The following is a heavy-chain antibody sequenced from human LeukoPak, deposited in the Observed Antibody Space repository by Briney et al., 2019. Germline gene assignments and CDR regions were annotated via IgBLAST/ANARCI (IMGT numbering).Heavy chain of an antibody. Sequence: GGSLRLSCVASGFTFSSYEVNWVRQAPGKGLEWVSYISSRGDIIYYADSVRGRFTISRDNADNSLYLQMNSLRAEDTAVYHCARDAWGYYYMDVWGRGTTVTVSS. CDR2: ISSRGDII. V-gene: IGHV3-48*03. CDR3: ARDAWGYYYMDV. CDR1: GFTFSSYE. J-gene: IGHJ6*03. D-gene: IGHD7-27*01.